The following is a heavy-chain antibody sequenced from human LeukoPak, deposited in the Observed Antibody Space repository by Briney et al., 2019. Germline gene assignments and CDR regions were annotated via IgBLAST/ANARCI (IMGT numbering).Heavy chain of an antibody. Sequence: ASVKVSCKASGFRFTSYGLTWVRQAPGQGLEWMGWISGYNGNTNYAQNLQGGVTMTTDTSTTTVYMELRSLRPDDTAIYFCARGGASGPDGLDVWGQGTTVIVSS. V-gene: IGHV1-18*01. J-gene: IGHJ6*02. CDR3: ARGGASGPDGLDV. CDR1: GFRFTSYG. CDR2: ISGYNGNT. D-gene: IGHD6-25*01.